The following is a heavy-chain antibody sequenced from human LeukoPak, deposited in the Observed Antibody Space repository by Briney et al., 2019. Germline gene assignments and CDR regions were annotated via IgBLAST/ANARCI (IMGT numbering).Heavy chain of an antibody. CDR1: GGSISSSSYY. D-gene: IGHD3-22*01. CDR2: IYYSGST. CDR3: ASRYYYDSSGYWSI. Sequence: SETLSLTCTVSGGSISSSSYYWGRIRQPPGKGLEWIGSIYYSGSTYYNPSLKSRVTISVDTSKNQFSLKLSSVTAADTAVYYCASRYYYDSSGYWSIWGQGTLVTVSS. J-gene: IGHJ4*02. V-gene: IGHV4-39*01.